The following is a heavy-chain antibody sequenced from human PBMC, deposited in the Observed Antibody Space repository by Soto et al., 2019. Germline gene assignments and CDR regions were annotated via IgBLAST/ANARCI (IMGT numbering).Heavy chain of an antibody. CDR2: ISSSSSYI. D-gene: IGHD3-22*01. V-gene: IGHV3-21*01. J-gene: IGHJ4*02. Sequence: EVQLVESGGGLVKPGGSLRLSCAASGFTFSSYNMNWVRQAPGKGLEWVSSISSSSSYIYYADSVKGRFTISRDNAKNSMYLQLTSLRAEDTAVYYCASHTRDSSGYWYYFDYWGQGTLVTVSS. CDR3: ASHTRDSSGYWYYFDY. CDR1: GFTFSSYN.